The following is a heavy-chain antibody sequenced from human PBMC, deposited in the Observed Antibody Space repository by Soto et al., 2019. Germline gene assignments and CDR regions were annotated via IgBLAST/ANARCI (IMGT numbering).Heavy chain of an antibody. V-gene: IGHV1-18*04. CDR1: GYTFTSYG. J-gene: IGHJ4*02. CDR2: ISPFNGNT. D-gene: IGHD1-26*01. CDR3: ARDLNQWELRLGVY. Sequence: QVQLVQSGAEVKKPGASVKVSCKASGYTFTSYGISWVRQAPGQGLEWMGWISPFNGNTNYAQKLQGRVTMPTDTSTSTAYMELRSLRSDDTAVFYCARDLNQWELRLGVYWGQGTLVTVSS.